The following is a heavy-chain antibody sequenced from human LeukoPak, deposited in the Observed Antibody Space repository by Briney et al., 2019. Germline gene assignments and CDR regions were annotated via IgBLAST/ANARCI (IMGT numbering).Heavy chain of an antibody. J-gene: IGHJ4*02. CDR2: IKSKTDGGTT. Sequence: GGSLRLSCAVSGFTFSTYNMNWVRQAPGKGLEWVGRIKSKTDGGTTDYAAPVKGRFTISRDDSKNTLYLQMNSLKTEDTAVYYCARFRINSGYDSYFDLWGQGTLVTVSS. CDR1: GFTFSTYN. V-gene: IGHV3-15*01. D-gene: IGHD5-12*01. CDR3: ARFRINSGYDSYFDL.